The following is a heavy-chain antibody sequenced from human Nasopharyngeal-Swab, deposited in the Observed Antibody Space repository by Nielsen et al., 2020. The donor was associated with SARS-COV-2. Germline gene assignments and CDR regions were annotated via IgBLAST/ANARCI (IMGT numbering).Heavy chain of an antibody. CDR3: ASTPLDSSGYYYAFHY. CDR1: GFTFSRYT. V-gene: IGHV3-30-3*01. J-gene: IGHJ4*02. Sequence: SLKISCAASGFTFSRYTMHWVRQAPGKGLEWVAVISYDGSNKYYADSVKGRFTISRDISKNTLYLQMNSPRAEDTAVFYCASTPLDSSGYYYAFHYWGRGTLVTVSS. CDR2: ISYDGSNK. D-gene: IGHD3-22*01.